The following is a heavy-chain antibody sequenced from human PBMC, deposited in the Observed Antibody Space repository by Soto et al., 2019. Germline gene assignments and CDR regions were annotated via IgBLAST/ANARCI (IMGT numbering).Heavy chain of an antibody. Sequence: GGSLRLSCAASGFSVSSSDMSWVRQVPGEGLEWESVIYSGGSTHDADYVKGRFSVSRDTSKNTVFLKMTSLRGDDTAGYYCGTSWRKDYHCVMDVSGQGTEVTVYS. CDR2: IYSGGST. D-gene: IGHD6-6*01. J-gene: IGHJ6*02. V-gene: IGHV3-53*01. CDR3: GTSWRKDYHCVMDV. CDR1: GFSVSSSD.